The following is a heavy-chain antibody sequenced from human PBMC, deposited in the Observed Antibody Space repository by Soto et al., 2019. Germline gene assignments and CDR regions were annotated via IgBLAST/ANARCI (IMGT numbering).Heavy chain of an antibody. J-gene: IGHJ4*02. V-gene: IGHV3-74*01. CDR1: GFTFSLYW. D-gene: IGHD1-26*01. CDR2: IIYDGTPT. Sequence: HPWGSLRLSCVVSGFTFSLYWMHWVRQVPGQSPFWVSRIIYDGTPTNYADSVRGRFTISRDISKNTLFLQMNNLKPDDTAIYYCTRGRRADPSGTGDHWGQGTPVTVSS. CDR3: TRGRRADPSGTGDH.